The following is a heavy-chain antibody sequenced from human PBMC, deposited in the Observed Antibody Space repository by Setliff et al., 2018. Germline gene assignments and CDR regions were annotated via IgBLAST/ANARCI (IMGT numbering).Heavy chain of an antibody. CDR2: FDPEDGET. D-gene: IGHD2-15*01. J-gene: IGHJ4*02. CDR3: ARLGVGCSGGSCYSENYFDY. Sequence: GASVKVSCKVSGYTLTELSMHWVRQAPGKGLEWMGGFDPEDGETIYAQKFQGRVTMTEDTSTDTAYMELSSLRSEDTAMYYCARLGVGCSGGSCYSENYFDYWGQGTLVTVSS. CDR1: GYTLTELS. V-gene: IGHV1-24*01.